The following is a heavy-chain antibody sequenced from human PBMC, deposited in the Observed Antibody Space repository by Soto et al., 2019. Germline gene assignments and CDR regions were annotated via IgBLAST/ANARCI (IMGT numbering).Heavy chain of an antibody. CDR3: ARGFSYISGLFDN. Sequence: WGSLRLSCAASGFAFSTYGMHWVRQAPGKGLAWVAVIRYDGSSENYADSVRGRFTISRDNSKNTLYLQMNSLRVEDTAVYYCARGFSYISGLFDNWGQGTLVTVSS. J-gene: IGHJ4*02. D-gene: IGHD5-18*01. CDR1: GFAFSTYG. CDR2: IRYDGSSE. V-gene: IGHV3-33*01.